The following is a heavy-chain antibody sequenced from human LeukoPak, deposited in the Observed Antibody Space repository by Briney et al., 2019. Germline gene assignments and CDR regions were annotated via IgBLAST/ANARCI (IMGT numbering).Heavy chain of an antibody. CDR3: ARHYPPPGDYDILTGSWHNAFDI. CDR2: IYYSGST. V-gene: IGHV4-59*08. J-gene: IGHJ3*02. D-gene: IGHD3-9*01. Sequence: SETLSLTCTVSGGSISSYYWSWIRQPPGKGLEWIGYIYYSGSTNYSPSLKSRVTISVDTSKNQFSLKLSSVTAADTVVYYCARHYPPPGDYDILTGSWHNAFDIWGQGTMVTVSS. CDR1: GGSISSYY.